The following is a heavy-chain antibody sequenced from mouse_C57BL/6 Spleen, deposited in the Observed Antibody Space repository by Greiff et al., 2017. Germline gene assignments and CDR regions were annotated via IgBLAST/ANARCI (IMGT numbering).Heavy chain of an antibody. CDR2: IDPSDSET. J-gene: IGHJ1*03. Sequence: VKQRPIQGLEWIGNIDPSDSETHYNQKFKDKATLTVDKSSSTAYMQLSSLTSEDSAVYYCARDDGYYGYFDVWGTGTTVTVSS. V-gene: IGHV1-52*01. D-gene: IGHD2-3*01. CDR3: ARDDGYYGYFDV.